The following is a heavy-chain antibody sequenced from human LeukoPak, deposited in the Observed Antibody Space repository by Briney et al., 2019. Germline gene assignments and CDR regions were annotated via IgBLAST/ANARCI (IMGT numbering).Heavy chain of an antibody. D-gene: IGHD6-19*01. CDR1: GYTFTGYY. Sequence: ASVKVSCKASGYTFTGYYMHWVRQAPGQGLEWMGWINPNSGGTNYAQKFQGRVTMTRDTSISTAYMELSRLRSDDTAVYYCARSHIAVAGSGWFDPWGQGTLVTVSS. CDR3: ARSHIAVAGSGWFDP. J-gene: IGHJ5*02. CDR2: INPNSGGT. V-gene: IGHV1-2*02.